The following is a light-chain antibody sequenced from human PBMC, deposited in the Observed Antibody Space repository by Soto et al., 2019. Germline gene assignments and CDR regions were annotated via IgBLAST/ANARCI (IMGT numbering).Light chain of an antibody. Sequence: QSVLTQPPSVSGAPGQRGTIPCTGSSSNIGSFYDVHWYQQLPGTVPKLLIYGDNNRPSGVPDRFSGSKSGTAASLAITGLQAEDEADYYCQSYDNSLNHVVFGGGTKLTVL. CDR3: QSYDNSLNHVV. J-gene: IGLJ2*01. CDR1: SSNIGSFYD. V-gene: IGLV1-40*01. CDR2: GDN.